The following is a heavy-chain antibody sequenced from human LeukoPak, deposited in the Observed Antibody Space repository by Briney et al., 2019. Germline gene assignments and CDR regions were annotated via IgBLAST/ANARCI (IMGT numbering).Heavy chain of an antibody. CDR1: GYTFTAYY. Sequence: VKVSCKSSGYTFTAYYMHWVRRAPGQGFEWMGWIDPNSGGTDYAQKFQGRVTMTRDTSITTAYMELSRLTSDDTAIYYCASSHGIASRSPPGYWGQGTLVTVSS. D-gene: IGHD6-6*01. CDR2: IDPNSGGT. V-gene: IGHV1-2*02. J-gene: IGHJ4*02. CDR3: ASSHGIASRSPPGY.